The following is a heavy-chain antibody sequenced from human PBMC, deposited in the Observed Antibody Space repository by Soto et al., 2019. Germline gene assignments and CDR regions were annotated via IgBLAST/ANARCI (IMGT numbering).Heavy chain of an antibody. CDR2: ISYDGSNK. V-gene: IGHV3-30-3*01. J-gene: IGHJ1*01. Sequence: GGSLRLSCAASGFTFSSYAMHWVRQAPGKGLEWVAVISYDGSNKYYADSVKGRFTISRDNSKNTLCLQMNSLRAEDTAVYYCAKGVPGIAVAGTGYFQHWGQGTLVTVSS. CDR3: AKGVPGIAVAGTGYFQH. D-gene: IGHD6-19*01. CDR1: GFTFSSYA.